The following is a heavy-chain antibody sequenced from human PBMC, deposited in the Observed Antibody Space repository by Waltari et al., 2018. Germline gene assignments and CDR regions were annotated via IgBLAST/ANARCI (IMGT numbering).Heavy chain of an antibody. D-gene: IGHD4-17*01. V-gene: IGHV4-38-2*01. CDR3: ATATTAHFDF. J-gene: IGHJ4*02. CDR2: IYYSGTT. Sequence: QVQLQESGPGLVKPSETLSLTCAVPGFSITSGYYWHCIRQPPGKGLEWVGTIYYSGTTYYTPSLQSRVSISVDTSKNEFSLTLTSVTAADTAVYYCATATTAHFDFWGQGSLVTVSS. CDR1: GFSITSGYY.